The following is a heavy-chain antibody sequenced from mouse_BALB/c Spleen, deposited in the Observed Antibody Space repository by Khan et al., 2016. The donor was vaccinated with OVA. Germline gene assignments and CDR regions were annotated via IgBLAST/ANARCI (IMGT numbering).Heavy chain of an antibody. Sequence: QVQLQQSGAELVKAGASVKMSCKASGYTFTSYWMHWVKQRLGQGLEWFAETNPTNGRTYYNEKFKSKATLTVDKSSSTAYMQLNGPTFEDSAVYYCARIKKIVATYFDYWGQGTTLTVSS. CDR3: ARIKKIVATYFDY. CDR1: GYTFTSYW. CDR2: TNPTNGRT. J-gene: IGHJ2*01. D-gene: IGHD1-1*01. V-gene: IGHV1S81*02.